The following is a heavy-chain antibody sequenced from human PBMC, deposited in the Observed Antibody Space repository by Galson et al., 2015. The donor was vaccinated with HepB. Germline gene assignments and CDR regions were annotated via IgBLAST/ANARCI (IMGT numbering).Heavy chain of an antibody. CDR2: INPNSGGT. CDR1: GYTFTGYY. Sequence: SVKVSCKASGYTFTGYYMHWVRQAPGQGLEWMGWINPNSGGTNYAQKFQGRVTMTRDTSISTAYMELSRLRSDDTAVYYCARVASGGSYYSFLDYWGQGTLVTVSS. D-gene: IGHD1-26*01. J-gene: IGHJ4*02. CDR3: ARVASGGSYYSFLDY. V-gene: IGHV1-2*02.